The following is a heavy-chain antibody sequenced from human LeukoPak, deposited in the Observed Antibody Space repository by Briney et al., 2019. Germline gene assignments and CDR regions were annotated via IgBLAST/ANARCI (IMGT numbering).Heavy chain of an antibody. Sequence: GGSLRLSCAASGFTFSDYYMSWIRQAPGKGLEWVSYISSSGSTIYYADSVKGRFTISRDNAKNSLYLQMNSLRAEDTAVYYCARQRITMVRGAIGYSYGYLSHSLYYFDYWGQGTLVTVSS. CDR2: ISSSGSTI. J-gene: IGHJ4*02. D-gene: IGHD3-10*01. V-gene: IGHV3-11*04. CDR3: ARQRITMVRGAIGYSYGYLSHSLYYFDY. CDR1: GFTFSDYY.